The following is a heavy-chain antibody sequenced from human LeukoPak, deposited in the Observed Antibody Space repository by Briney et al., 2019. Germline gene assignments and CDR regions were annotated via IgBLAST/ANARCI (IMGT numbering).Heavy chain of an antibody. CDR1: GGSISSSSYY. J-gene: IGHJ4*02. Sequence: SETLSLTCTVSGGSISSSSYYWGWIRQPPGKGLEWIGSIYYSGSTYYNPSLKSRVTISVDTSKNQFSLKLSSVTAADTAVYYCAREGDAGLRLDYWGQGTLVTVSS. CDR3: AREGDAGLRLDY. V-gene: IGHV4-39*07. CDR2: IYYSGST. D-gene: IGHD4-17*01.